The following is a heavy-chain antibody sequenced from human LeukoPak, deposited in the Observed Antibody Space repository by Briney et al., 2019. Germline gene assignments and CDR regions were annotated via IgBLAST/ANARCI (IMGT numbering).Heavy chain of an antibody. J-gene: IGHJ6*02. CDR1: GGSVSSGSYY. D-gene: IGHD3-10*01. Sequence: SETLSLTCTVSGGSVSSGSYYWSWIRQPPGKGLEWIGYIYYSGSTNYNPSLKSRVTISVDTSKSQFFLKLSSVTAADTAVYYCAREGQGITMVRGVRQKTYYYYGMDVWGQGTTVTVSS. CDR2: IYYSGST. V-gene: IGHV4-61*01. CDR3: AREGQGITMVRGVRQKTYYYYGMDV.